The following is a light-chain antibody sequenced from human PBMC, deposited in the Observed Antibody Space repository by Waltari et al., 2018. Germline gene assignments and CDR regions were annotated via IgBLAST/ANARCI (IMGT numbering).Light chain of an antibody. CDR3: QHYDKWLRYS. J-gene: IGKJ2*01. CDR1: QSISTN. V-gene: IGKV3-15*01. Sequence: IVMTQSPATLSVSPGERATLSCRASQSISTNLARFQEKPGQAPRLLIYGASTRATGVPARFSGSGSGTYFPLVISSLRSEDFAVYYCQHYDKWLRYSFGQGTKVEIK. CDR2: GAS.